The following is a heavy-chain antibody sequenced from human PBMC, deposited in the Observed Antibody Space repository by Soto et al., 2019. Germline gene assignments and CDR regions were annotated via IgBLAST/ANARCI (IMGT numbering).Heavy chain of an antibody. CDR2: IYYSGKT. V-gene: IGHV4-39*01. J-gene: IGHJ4*02. CDR3: DKNLNRNRPFDY. CDR1: VSSITITTYF. D-gene: IGHD6-6*01. Sequence: ASTXSLTGSGSVSSITITTYFGSGIRQPPGKGLEWVGSIYYSGKTHYNPSLKSLTTISLDRSRNHFSLQVSSVTAADTAVYYCDKNLNRNRPFDYWGQGTVVTVSS.